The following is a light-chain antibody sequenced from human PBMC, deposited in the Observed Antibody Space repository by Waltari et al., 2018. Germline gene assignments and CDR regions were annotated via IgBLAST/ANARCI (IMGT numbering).Light chain of an antibody. CDR1: QSLLSSYGKAY. J-gene: IGKJ4*01. Sequence: DVVMTQTPLSLSVTPGQPASISLKSRQSLLSSYGKAYLYWYLQRPGQSPQLLIYEVSSRFSGVPDRFSGSGSETDFTLKISRVEAEDVGIYYCMQATHLPLTFGGGTMVDIK. CDR3: MQATHLPLT. V-gene: IGKV2-29*03. CDR2: EVS.